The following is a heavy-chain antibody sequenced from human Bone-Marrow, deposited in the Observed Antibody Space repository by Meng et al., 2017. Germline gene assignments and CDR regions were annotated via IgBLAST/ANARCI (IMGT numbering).Heavy chain of an antibody. J-gene: IGHJ4*02. CDR1: GASITISHW. Sequence: QVQLQESGPGLVEPSGTLPLPCTVSGASITISHWFTWVRQPPGKGLEWIGETYHSGTTTYSPSLKSRVTISIDKSRNHFSLKLTSVTAADTAIYYCATQESRDGHSPYWGQGTLVTVSS. CDR3: ATQESRDGHSPY. D-gene: IGHD5-24*01. CDR2: TYHSGTT. V-gene: IGHV4-4*02.